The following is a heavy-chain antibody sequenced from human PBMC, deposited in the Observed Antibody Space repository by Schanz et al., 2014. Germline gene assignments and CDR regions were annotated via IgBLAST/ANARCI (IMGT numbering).Heavy chain of an antibody. CDR1: GFAFSDYG. CDR2: ISYDGNEK. D-gene: IGHD6-19*01. J-gene: IGHJ4*02. Sequence: QVQLVESGGGVVQPGKSLRLSCAASGFAFSDYGMHWVRQAPGKGLEWVAFISYDGNEKHYPDSVKGRFTISRDNSRNTLFLQMESPRADDTAVDHRAKERDITGWNDGDYWGQGTLVTVSS. CDR3: AKERDITGWNDGDY. V-gene: IGHV3-30*18.